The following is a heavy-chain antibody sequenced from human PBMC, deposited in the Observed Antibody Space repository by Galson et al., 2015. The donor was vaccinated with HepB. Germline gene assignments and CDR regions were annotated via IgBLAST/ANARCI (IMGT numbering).Heavy chain of an antibody. CDR1: GFTFSSYA. J-gene: IGHJ4*02. CDR3: ARDPWNSSGWYFDY. V-gene: IGHV3-23*01. Sequence: SLRLSCAASGFTFSSYAMSWLRQAPGKGLEWVSVIGQSGADIHYADSVNGRFTISGDNSKNTLYLQMNSLRAEDTAVYYCARDPWNSSGWYFDYWGQGTLVTVSS. CDR2: IGQSGADI. D-gene: IGHD6-19*01.